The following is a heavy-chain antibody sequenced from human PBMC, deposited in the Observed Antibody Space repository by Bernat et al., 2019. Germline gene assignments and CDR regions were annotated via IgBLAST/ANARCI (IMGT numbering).Heavy chain of an antibody. V-gene: IGHV3-23*01. D-gene: IGHD3-10*01. J-gene: IGHJ6*03. CDR3: AKGAGSGTFYYHYYMDV. CDR2: IRYGSDST. Sequence: EVQLLESGGGLVQPGGSLRLSCAASGFTFSSYAMNWVRQAPGKGLEWVSAIRYGSDSTYYADSVEGRFPISRDESKNTLYLHMNSLRAEDTALYFCAKGAGSGTFYYHYYMDVWGKGTTVTVSS. CDR1: GFTFSSYA.